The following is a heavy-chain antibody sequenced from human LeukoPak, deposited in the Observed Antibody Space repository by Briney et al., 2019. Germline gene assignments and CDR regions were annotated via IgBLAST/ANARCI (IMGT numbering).Heavy chain of an antibody. CDR2: ISYDGSNK. CDR3: AREGGHRAFDI. J-gene: IGHJ3*02. V-gene: IGHV3-30-3*01. Sequence: GGSLRLSCAASGFTFSSYAMHWVRQAPGKGLEWVAVISYDGSNKYYADSVKGRFTISRDNSKNTLYLQMNSLRAEDTAVYYCAREGGHRAFDIWGQGTMVTVSS. CDR1: GFTFSSYA. D-gene: IGHD2-21*01.